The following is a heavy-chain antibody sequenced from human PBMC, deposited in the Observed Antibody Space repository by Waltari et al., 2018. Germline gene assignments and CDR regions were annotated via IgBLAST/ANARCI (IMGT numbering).Heavy chain of an antibody. Sequence: QVQLQESGPGLVKPSDTLSLTCTVSGGSISSYYWSWIRQPPGKGLEWIGYIYYSGSTNYNPSLKSRVTISVDTSKDQFSLKLSSVTAADTAVYYCAREDGYYYDSSGYLNPYFDYWGQGTLVTVSS. V-gene: IGHV4-59*01. J-gene: IGHJ4*02. CDR1: GGSISSYY. CDR3: AREDGYYYDSSGYLNPYFDY. D-gene: IGHD3-22*01. CDR2: IYYSGST.